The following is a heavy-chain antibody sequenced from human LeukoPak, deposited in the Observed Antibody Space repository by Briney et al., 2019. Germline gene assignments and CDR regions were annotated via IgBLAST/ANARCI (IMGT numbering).Heavy chain of an antibody. CDR2: ISSSGSTI. V-gene: IGHV3-48*03. CDR1: GFTFGSYE. J-gene: IGHJ4*02. D-gene: IGHD2-2*01. Sequence: GGSLRLSCAASGFTFGSYEMNWVRQAPGKWLEWVSYISSSGSTIYYADSVKGRFTISRDNAKNSLYLQMNSLRAEDTAVYYCAREPIVVVPATPGEFDYWGQGTLVTVSS. CDR3: AREPIVVVPATPGEFDY.